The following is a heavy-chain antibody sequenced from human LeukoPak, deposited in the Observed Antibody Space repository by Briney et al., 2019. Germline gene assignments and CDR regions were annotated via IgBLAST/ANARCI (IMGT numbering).Heavy chain of an antibody. CDR1: GGSISSGGYS. J-gene: IGHJ3*02. CDR2: IYHSGST. V-gene: IGHV4-30-2*01. CDR3: ARQYGNAFDI. D-gene: IGHD1-14*01. Sequence: PSQTLSLTCAVSGGSISSGGYSWSWIRQPPGKGLEWIGYIYHSGSTYYNPSLKSRVTISVDRSKNQFSRKLSSVTAADTAVYYCARQYGNAFDIWGQGTMVTVSS.